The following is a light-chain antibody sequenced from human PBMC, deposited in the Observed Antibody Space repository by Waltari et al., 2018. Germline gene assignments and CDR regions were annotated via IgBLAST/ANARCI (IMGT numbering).Light chain of an antibody. Sequence: DIVMTQSPDSLAVSLGERATINCNSSQSVLYSANNQNYLAWYQQKPGQPPKLLIYWASTRESGVPDRFSGRGSGADFTLTISSLQAEDVAVYYCQQYYNTSYTFGQGTKLEIK. CDR1: QSVLYSANNQNY. CDR3: QQYYNTSYT. CDR2: WAS. J-gene: IGKJ2*01. V-gene: IGKV4-1*01.